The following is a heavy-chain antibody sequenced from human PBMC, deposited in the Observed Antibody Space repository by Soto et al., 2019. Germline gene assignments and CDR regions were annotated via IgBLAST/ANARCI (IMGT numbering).Heavy chain of an antibody. D-gene: IGHD3-22*01. V-gene: IGHV1-18*01. J-gene: IGHJ1*01. Sequence: ASVKVSCKASGYTVTSYGISWVRQAPGQGLEWMGWISAYNGNTNYAQKLQGRVTMTTDTSTSTAYMELRSLRSDDTAVYYCARPYYYDSSGYFHPFQHWGQGTLVTVSS. CDR2: ISAYNGNT. CDR1: GYTVTSYG. CDR3: ARPYYYDSSGYFHPFQH.